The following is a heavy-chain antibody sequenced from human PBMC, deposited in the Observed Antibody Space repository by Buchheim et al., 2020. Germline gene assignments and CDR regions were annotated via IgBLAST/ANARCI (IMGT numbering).Heavy chain of an antibody. J-gene: IGHJ6*02. D-gene: IGHD6-13*01. Sequence: EVQLLESGGGLVQPGGSLRLSCAASGFTFSSYAMSWVRQAPGKGLEWVSAISASGGSTYYADSAKGRFTLSRDTSKNTLYLQMNSLRAEDTAVYYCAKDRKQLVSYYYGMDVWGQGTT. CDR1: GFTFSSYA. V-gene: IGHV3-23*01. CDR3: AKDRKQLVSYYYGMDV. CDR2: ISASGGST.